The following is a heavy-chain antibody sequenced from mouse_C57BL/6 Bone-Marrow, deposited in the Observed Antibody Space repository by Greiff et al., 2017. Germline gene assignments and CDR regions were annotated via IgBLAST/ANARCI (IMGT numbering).Heavy chain of an antibody. Sequence: EVQLQQSGAELVKPGASVKLSCTASGFNIKDYYMHWVKQRTEQDLEWIGRIAPEDGETKYAPKFQGKATITADTSSNTAYLQNRRLPSEYTVVYYCATKRYDVDWFVYWRQGTLDTV. D-gene: IGHD2-12*01. CDR1: GFNIKDYY. CDR2: IAPEDGET. CDR3: ATKRYDVDWFVY. J-gene: IGHJ3*01. V-gene: IGHV14-2*01.